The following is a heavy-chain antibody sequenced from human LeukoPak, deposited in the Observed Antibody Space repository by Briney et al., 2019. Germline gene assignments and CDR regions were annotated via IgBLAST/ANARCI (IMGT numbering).Heavy chain of an antibody. V-gene: IGHV3-7*01. CDR2: IKQGGGEK. D-gene: IGHD2-8*01. Sequence: GGYLRFSCEASGFAFNTFWMTWFRQAPGKGLEWVANIKQGGGEKHYVDSVRGRFTISRDNTKNFVYLQMDSLRTEDTAVYYCARHILYRLDPWGQGTLVTVSS. CDR3: ARHILYRLDP. CDR1: GFAFNTFW. J-gene: IGHJ5*02.